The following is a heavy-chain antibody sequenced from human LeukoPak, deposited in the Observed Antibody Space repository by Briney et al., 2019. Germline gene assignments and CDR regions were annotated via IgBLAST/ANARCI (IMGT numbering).Heavy chain of an antibody. V-gene: IGHV7-4-1*02. CDR1: GYTFTSYA. Sequence: GASVKVSCKASGYTFTSYAMNWVRQAPGQGLEWMGWINTNTGNPTYAQGFTGRFVFSLDTSVSTAYLQISSLKAEDTAVYYCARDNCGGDCKDAFDIWGQGTMVTVSS. CDR3: ARDNCGGDCKDAFDI. D-gene: IGHD2-21*02. J-gene: IGHJ3*02. CDR2: INTNTGNP.